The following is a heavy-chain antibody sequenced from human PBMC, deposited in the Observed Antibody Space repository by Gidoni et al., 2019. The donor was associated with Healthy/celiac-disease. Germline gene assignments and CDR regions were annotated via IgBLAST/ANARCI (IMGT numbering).Heavy chain of an antibody. V-gene: IGHV2-26*01. CDR1: GFSLSNSRMG. D-gene: IGHD3-3*01. CDR3: ARQYYDFWSGYGEIDY. Sequence: QVTLKESGPVLVKPTETLTLTCTVSGFSLSNSRMGVRWIRQPPGKALEWLAHIFSNDEKSYSTSLKSRLTISKDTSKSQVVLTMTNMDPVDTATYYCARQYYDFWSGYGEIDYWGQGTLVTVSS. CDR2: IFSNDEK. J-gene: IGHJ4*02.